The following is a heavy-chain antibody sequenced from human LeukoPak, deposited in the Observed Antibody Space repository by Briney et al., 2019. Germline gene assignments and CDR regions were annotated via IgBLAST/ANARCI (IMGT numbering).Heavy chain of an antibody. V-gene: IGHV3-49*04. J-gene: IGHJ4*02. CDR2: IRSKAYGGTT. Sequence: GGSLRLSCTASGFTFVDYAMSRVRQAPGKGLEWVGFIRSKAYGGTTEYAASVKGRFTISRDDSKSIAYLQMNSLKTEDTAVYYCTRPSSSWTQIFDYWGQGTLVTVSS. CDR1: GFTFVDYA. D-gene: IGHD6-13*01. CDR3: TRPSSSWTQIFDY.